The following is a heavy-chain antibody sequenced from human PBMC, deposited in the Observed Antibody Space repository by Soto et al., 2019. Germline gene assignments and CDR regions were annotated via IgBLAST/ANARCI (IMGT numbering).Heavy chain of an antibody. CDR3: ARAKGSESETSDAFDI. CDR2: IIPIFGTA. CDR1: GGTFSSYA. J-gene: IGHJ3*02. D-gene: IGHD1-26*01. V-gene: IGHV1-69*13. Sequence: SVKVSCKASGGTFSSYAISWVRQAPGQGLEWMGGIIPIFGTANYAQKFQGRVTITADESTSTAYMELSSLRSEDTAVYYCARAKGSESETSDAFDIWGQGTMVTVSS.